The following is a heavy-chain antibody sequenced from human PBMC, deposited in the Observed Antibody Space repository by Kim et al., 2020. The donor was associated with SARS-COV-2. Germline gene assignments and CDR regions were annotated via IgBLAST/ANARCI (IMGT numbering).Heavy chain of an antibody. CDR3: ARGGNYSDSSGYYAGWFDP. Sequence: GGSLRLSCTASGFTVSNNYMSWVRQAPGKGLGWVSIIYSGGSTYYADSVKGRFTISRDNSKNTVFLQMNSLRAEDTAVYYCARGGNYSDSSGYYAGWFDPWGQGTLGTVSS. D-gene: IGHD3-22*01. CDR2: IYSGGST. CDR1: GFTVSNNY. J-gene: IGHJ5*02. V-gene: IGHV3-53*01.